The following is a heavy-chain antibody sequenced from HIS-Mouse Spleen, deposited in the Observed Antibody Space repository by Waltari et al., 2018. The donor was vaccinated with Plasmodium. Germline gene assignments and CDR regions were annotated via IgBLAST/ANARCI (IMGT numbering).Heavy chain of an antibody. Sequence: EVQLVESGGGLVKPGGSLRLSCAASGFTFSYYRMNWVRQAPGKGLEWVSSISSSSSYIYYADSVKGRFTISRDNAKNSLYLQMSSLRAEDTAVYYCAREDILTGYYNDYWYCDLWGRGSLVTVSS. CDR1: GFTFSYYR. J-gene: IGHJ2*01. CDR2: ISSSSSYI. CDR3: AREDILTGYYNDYWYCDL. D-gene: IGHD3-9*01. V-gene: IGHV3-21*01.